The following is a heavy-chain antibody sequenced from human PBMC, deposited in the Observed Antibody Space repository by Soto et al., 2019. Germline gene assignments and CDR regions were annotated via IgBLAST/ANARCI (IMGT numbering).Heavy chain of an antibody. V-gene: IGHV4-61*01. D-gene: IGHD2-2*03. CDR3: ARDSEAAGYQY. CDR2: IYSSGTT. CDR1: IGPVIAVTNN. Sequence: VQLQGSAPVLLNPSDTWPPTGRCPIGPVIAVTNNRTCIRRPPGRGLEWIGHIYSSGTTNYTPSLKSRVTISVDTSKNQFSLILSSVTAADTAMYYCARDSEAAGYQYWGQGTLVTVSS. J-gene: IGHJ1*01.